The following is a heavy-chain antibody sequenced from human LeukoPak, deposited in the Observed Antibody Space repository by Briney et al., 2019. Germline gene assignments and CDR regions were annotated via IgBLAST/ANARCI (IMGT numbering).Heavy chain of an antibody. D-gene: IGHD1-26*01. CDR2: ISSSSSYI. V-gene: IGHV3-21*01. Sequence: PGGSLRLSCAASGFTFSSYSMNWVRQAPGKGLEWVSSISSSSSYIYYADSVKGRFTISRDNAKNSLYLQMNSLRAEDTAVYYCAREERSREANWFDPWGQGTLVTVSS. J-gene: IGHJ5*02. CDR1: GFTFSSYS. CDR3: AREERSREANWFDP.